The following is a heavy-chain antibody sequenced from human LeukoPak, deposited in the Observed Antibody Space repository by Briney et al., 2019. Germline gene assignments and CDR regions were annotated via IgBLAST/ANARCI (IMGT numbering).Heavy chain of an antibody. V-gene: IGHV3-30*04. CDR2: ISYDGSNK. CDR1: GFTFSTYA. D-gene: IGHD3-16*01. Sequence: GGSLRLSCAASGFTFSTYAIHWVRQAPGKGLEWVAVISYDGSNKFYADSVKGRFTISRDNSKNTLYLQMNTLRAEDTAVYYCAKGPHRHYYDYVWGSYHVPHYFDYWGQGTLVTVSS. J-gene: IGHJ4*02. CDR3: AKGPHRHYYDYVWGSYHVPHYFDY.